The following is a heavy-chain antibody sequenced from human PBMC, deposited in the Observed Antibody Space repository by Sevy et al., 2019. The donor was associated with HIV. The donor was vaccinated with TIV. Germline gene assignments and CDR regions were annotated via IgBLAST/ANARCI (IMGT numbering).Heavy chain of an antibody. CDR2: INSDGSTT. V-gene: IGHV3-74*01. CDR3: ARPKAGTIFGEFQH. CDR1: GFTFSTYW. Sequence: LSLTCAASGFTFSTYWMHWVRQAPGKGLEWVSHINSDGSTTKYADSVQGRFTISRDNAENTLYLQMNSLRPEDTAVYYCARPKAGTIFGEFQHWGQGSLVTVSS. D-gene: IGHD3-3*01. J-gene: IGHJ1*01.